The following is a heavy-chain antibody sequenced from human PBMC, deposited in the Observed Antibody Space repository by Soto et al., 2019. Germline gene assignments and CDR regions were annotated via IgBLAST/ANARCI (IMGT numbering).Heavy chain of an antibody. D-gene: IGHD2-15*01. J-gene: IGHJ4*02. CDR3: AREGCSGGSCYEGSRFDY. V-gene: IGHV4-31*03. CDR2: IYYSGST. Sequence: QVQLQESGPGLVKPSQTLSLTCTVPGGSISSGGYYWSWIRQHPGKGLEWIGYIYYSGSTYYNPSLKSRVTISVDTSKNQFSLKLSSVTAADTAVYYCAREGCSGGSCYEGSRFDYWGQGTLVTVSS. CDR1: GGSISSGGYY.